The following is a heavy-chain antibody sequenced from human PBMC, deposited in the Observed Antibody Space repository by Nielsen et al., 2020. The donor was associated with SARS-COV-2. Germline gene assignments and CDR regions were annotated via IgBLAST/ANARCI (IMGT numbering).Heavy chain of an antibody. D-gene: IGHD6-19*01. J-gene: IGHJ4*02. CDR1: GFTVSSNY. CDR3: ARGNSSGWSYYFDY. V-gene: IGHV3-53*01. CDR2: IYSGGST. Sequence: GESLKISCAASGFTVSSNYMSWVRQAPGKGLEWVSVIYSGGSTYYADSVKGRFTISRDNSKNTLYLQMNSLRAEDTAVYYCARGNSSGWSYYFDYWGQGTLVTVSS.